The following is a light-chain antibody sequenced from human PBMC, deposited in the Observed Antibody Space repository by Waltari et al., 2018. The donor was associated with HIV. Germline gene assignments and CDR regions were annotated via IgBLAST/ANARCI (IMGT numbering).Light chain of an antibody. Sequence: NFILTQPHSVSESPGKTVTIPCTRSSGSIATNYVQWYQLRPGTSPTTVIYEDNQRPSVVPDRFSGSIDSASNSASLTISGLKTEDEADYYCQSYDNMDVVFGGGTKLTVL. CDR1: SGSIATNY. CDR2: EDN. J-gene: IGLJ2*01. V-gene: IGLV6-57*01. CDR3: QSYDNMDVV.